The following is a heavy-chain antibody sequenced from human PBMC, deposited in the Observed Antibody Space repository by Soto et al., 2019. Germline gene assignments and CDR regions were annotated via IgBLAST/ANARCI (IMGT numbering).Heavy chain of an antibody. CDR1: GFTFSSYG. D-gene: IGHD6-19*01. CDR2: IWYDGSNK. Sequence: GGSLRLSCAASGFTFSSYGMHWVRQAPGKGLEWVAVIWYDGSNKYYADSVKGRFTISRDNSKNTLYLQMNSLRAEDTAVYYCARDQKPYSSGLGGDAFDIWGQGTMVTVSS. CDR3: ARDQKPYSSGLGGDAFDI. J-gene: IGHJ3*02. V-gene: IGHV3-33*01.